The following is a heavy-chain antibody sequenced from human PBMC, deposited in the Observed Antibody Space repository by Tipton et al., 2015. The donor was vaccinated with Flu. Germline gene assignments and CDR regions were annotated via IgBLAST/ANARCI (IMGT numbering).Heavy chain of an antibody. CDR3: AKDMYYYDSSGYYPD. D-gene: IGHD3-22*01. CDR2: ISWNSGSI. J-gene: IGHJ4*02. CDR1: GFTFDDYA. V-gene: IGHV3-9*01. Sequence: SLRLSCAASGFTFDDYAMHWVRQAPGKGLEWVSGISWNSGSIGYADSVKGRFTISRDNAKNSLYLQMNSLRAEDTALYYCAKDMYYYDSSGYYPDWGQGTLVTVSS.